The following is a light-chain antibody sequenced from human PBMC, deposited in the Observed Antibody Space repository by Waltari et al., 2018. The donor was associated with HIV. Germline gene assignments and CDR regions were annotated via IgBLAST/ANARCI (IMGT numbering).Light chain of an antibody. CDR2: EVT. J-gene: IGLJ1*01. CDR3: FSYAGGNDYV. CDR1: SSDVGGYNY. V-gene: IGLV2-8*01. Sequence: QSALTQPPSASGSPGQSVTISCTGTSSDVGGYNYVSWYQHHPGKAPKLMIYEVTQRPSGVPDRFSGSKSGNTASLTVSGLQAEDEADYYCFSYAGGNDYVFGTGTKVTVL.